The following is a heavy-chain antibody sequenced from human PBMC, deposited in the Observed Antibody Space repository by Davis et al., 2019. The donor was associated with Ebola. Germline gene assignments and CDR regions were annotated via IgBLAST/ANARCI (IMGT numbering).Heavy chain of an antibody. Sequence: ASVKVSCKASGYTFTAYYMHWVRQAPGQGLEWMGRINPNSGGTNYAQKFQGRVTMTRDTSISTAYLQWSSLKASDTAMYYCARIYDSSGYYFGYWGQGTLVTVSS. CDR1: GYTFTAYY. CDR3: ARIYDSSGYYFGY. V-gene: IGHV1-2*06. J-gene: IGHJ4*02. D-gene: IGHD3-22*01. CDR2: INPNSGGT.